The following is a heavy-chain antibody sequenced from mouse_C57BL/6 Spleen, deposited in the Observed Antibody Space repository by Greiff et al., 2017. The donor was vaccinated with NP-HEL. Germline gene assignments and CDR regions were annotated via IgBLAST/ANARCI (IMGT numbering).Heavy chain of an antibody. V-gene: IGHV1-7*01. D-gene: IGHD2-5*01. Sequence: QVQLKQSGAELAKPGASVKLSCKASGYTFTSYWMHWVKQRPGQGLEWIGYINPSSGYTKYNQKFKDKATLTADKSSSTAYMQLSSLTYEDSAVYYCARAYYSNYGYFDYWGQGTTLTVSS. CDR1: GYTFTSYW. J-gene: IGHJ2*01. CDR2: INPSSGYT. CDR3: ARAYYSNYGYFDY.